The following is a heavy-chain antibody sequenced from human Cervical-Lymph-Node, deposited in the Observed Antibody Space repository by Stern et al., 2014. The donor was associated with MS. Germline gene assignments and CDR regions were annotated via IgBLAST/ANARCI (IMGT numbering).Heavy chain of an antibody. J-gene: IGHJ3*01. V-gene: IGHV1-24*01. CDR3: ATGVPDAFYV. CDR1: GDTLTEFS. Sequence: VQLVESGAEVKKPGASVKLSCKVSGDTLTEFSTHWVRQAPGKGLEWMGGFDPEDAEIIYAPKFQGRVTMTEDTSTDTAYMELSRLRSEDTAVYYCATGVPDAFYVWGQGTMVTVSS. D-gene: IGHD3-10*01. CDR2: FDPEDAEI.